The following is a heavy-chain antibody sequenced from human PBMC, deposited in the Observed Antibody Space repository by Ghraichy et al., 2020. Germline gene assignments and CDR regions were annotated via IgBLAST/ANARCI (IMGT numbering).Heavy chain of an antibody. CDR3: ATKGDCSSTSCYNHWFDP. CDR1: GFTFSSYA. J-gene: IGHJ5*02. Sequence: GGSLRLSCAASGFTFSSYAMSWVRQAPGKGLEWVSAISGSGGSTYYADSVKGRFTISRDNSKNTLYLQMNSLRAEDTAVYYCATKGDCSSTSCYNHWFDPWGQGTLVTVSS. V-gene: IGHV3-23*01. D-gene: IGHD2-2*02. CDR2: ISGSGGST.